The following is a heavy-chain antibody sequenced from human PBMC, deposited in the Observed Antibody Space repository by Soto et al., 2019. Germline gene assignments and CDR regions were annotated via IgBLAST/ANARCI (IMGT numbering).Heavy chain of an antibody. CDR2: IYYSGST. Sequence: SETLSLTCTVSGDSISSGDYYWSWIRQPPGKGLEWIGYIYYSGSTYYNPSLKSRVTISVDTSKNQFSLKLSSVTAADTAVYYCARAPIMVRGVIAWFDPWGQGTLVTVSS. CDR1: GDSISSGDYY. D-gene: IGHD3-10*01. V-gene: IGHV4-30-4*01. CDR3: ARAPIMVRGVIAWFDP. J-gene: IGHJ5*02.